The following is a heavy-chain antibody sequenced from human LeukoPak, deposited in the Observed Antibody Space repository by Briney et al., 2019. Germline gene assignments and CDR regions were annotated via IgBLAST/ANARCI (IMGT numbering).Heavy chain of an antibody. CDR2: INPNSGGT. J-gene: IGHJ4*02. CDR1: GYTFTGYY. V-gene: IGHV1-2*02. Sequence: ASVKVSCKASGYTFTGYYMHWVRQAPAQGLGWMGCINPNSGGTNYAQKVQDRVTMTRDTSISTAYMELSRLRSDDTAVYYCARGPLLRYFAWSYFDYWGQGTLVTVYS. D-gene: IGHD3-9*01. CDR3: ARGPLLRYFAWSYFDY.